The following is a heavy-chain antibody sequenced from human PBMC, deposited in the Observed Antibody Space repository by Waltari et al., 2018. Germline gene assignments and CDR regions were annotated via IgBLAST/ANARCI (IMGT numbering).Heavy chain of an antibody. J-gene: IGHJ3*02. Sequence: EVQLVESGGDLVQPGGSLRLSCAASGFTFSNLWMTWARQALGKGLERVANITPNGNDKDYVYSVKGRVTSSRDNAKKSLYLQMDGLRAEDTAIYHCTRGFFCGDKCDSVAFDIRGQGTMVTVSS. CDR3: TRGFFCGDKCDSVAFDI. CDR2: ITPNGNDK. D-gene: IGHD2-15*01. V-gene: IGHV3-7*01. CDR1: GFTFSNLW.